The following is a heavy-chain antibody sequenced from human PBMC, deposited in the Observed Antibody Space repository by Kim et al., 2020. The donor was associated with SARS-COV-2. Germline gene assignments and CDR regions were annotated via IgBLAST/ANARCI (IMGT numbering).Heavy chain of an antibody. Sequence: RYNPSFQGQVTISADKSIATAYLHWNCVKASDTAMYYCARRINGYNGHFDHWGQGTLVTVSS. J-gene: IGHJ4*02. V-gene: IGHV5-51*01. CDR3: ARRINGYNGHFDH. D-gene: IGHD2-2*02.